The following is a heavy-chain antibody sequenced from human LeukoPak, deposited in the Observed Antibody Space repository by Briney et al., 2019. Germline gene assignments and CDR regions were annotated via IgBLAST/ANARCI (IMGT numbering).Heavy chain of an antibody. V-gene: IGHV1-2*02. CDR3: AGQFQYQRWLHDFQH. Sequence: GASVKVSCKASEYSFTGYYMHWVRQAPGQGLEWMGWIAPNTGDSNYVQKFQGRVTMTRDTSISTAYMELSRLRSDDTAVYYCAGQFQYQRWLHDFQHWGQGTLVTVSS. CDR2: IAPNTGDS. J-gene: IGHJ1*01. CDR1: EYSFTGYY. D-gene: IGHD5-24*01.